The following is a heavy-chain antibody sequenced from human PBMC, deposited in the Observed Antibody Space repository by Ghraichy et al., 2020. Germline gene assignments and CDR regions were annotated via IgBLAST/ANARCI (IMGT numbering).Heavy chain of an antibody. CDR1: GVLIDRYY. Sequence: ESLNISCHVSGVLIDRYYWTWIRRPPRKGLEWLGHIYYGGPTYNPSLQSRVSVSLDFSKNQFSLNLDSVTAADTAVYYCARGQTNRPTDAYDIWGQGTVVTVSS. V-gene: IGHV4-59*01. CDR3: ARGQTNRPTDAYDI. D-gene: IGHD2-8*01. CDR2: IYYGGP. J-gene: IGHJ3*02.